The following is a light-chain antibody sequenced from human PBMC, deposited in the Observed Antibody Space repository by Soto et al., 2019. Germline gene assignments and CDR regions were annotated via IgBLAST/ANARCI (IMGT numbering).Light chain of an antibody. CDR3: QTWGTGSNWV. CDR2: LNSDGSH. CDR1: SGHSSYA. Sequence: QPVLTQSPSASASLGASVKLTCTLSSGHSSYAIAWHQQQPEKGPRYLMKLNSDGSHSKGDGIPDRFSGSSSVAERYLTISSLQSEDEADYYCQTWGTGSNWVFGGGTKLTVL. J-gene: IGLJ3*02. V-gene: IGLV4-69*01.